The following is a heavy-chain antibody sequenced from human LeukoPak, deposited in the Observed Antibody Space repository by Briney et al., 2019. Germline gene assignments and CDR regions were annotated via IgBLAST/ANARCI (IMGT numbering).Heavy chain of an antibody. Sequence: GALRLSCAASGFTFSSYGMHWVRQAPGKGLEWVAFIRYDGSNKYYADSVKGRFTISRDNSKNTLYLQMNSLRAEDTAVYYCAKGYYGSGSYSDYWGQGTLVTVSS. J-gene: IGHJ4*02. V-gene: IGHV3-30*02. CDR1: GFTFSSYG. CDR3: AKGYYGSGSYSDY. D-gene: IGHD3-10*01. CDR2: IRYDGSNK.